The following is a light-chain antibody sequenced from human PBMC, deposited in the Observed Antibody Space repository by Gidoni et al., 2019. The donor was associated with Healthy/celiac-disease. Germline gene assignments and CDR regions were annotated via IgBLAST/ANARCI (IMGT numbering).Light chain of an antibody. Sequence: EIVLTQSPGTLSLSPGERATLSCRASQSVSSSYLSWYQQKPGQAPRRLIYGASSRATGIPDRFSGSGSGTDFTLPISRLEPEDFAVYYCQQYGSSPQTFGQGTKLEIK. V-gene: IGKV3-20*01. CDR2: GAS. CDR3: QQYGSSPQT. CDR1: QSVSSSY. J-gene: IGKJ2*01.